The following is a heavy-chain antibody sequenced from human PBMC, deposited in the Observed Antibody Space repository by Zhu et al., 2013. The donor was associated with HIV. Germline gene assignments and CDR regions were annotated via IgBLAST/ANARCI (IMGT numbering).Heavy chain of an antibody. CDR3: ARDHDWGADF. V-gene: IGHV1-2*02. D-gene: IGHD7-27*01. J-gene: IGHJ4*02. Sequence: QVRLVQSGAEVKRPGASVRLSCKATGYSFDKFYIHWVRQAPGQGLEWMGWIKPDSGFTNYAQMFQGRITLTRDVSLSTIFMELASLTSDDTAVYYCARDHDWGADFWGQGTLVTVSS. CDR1: GYSFDKFY. CDR2: IKPDSGFT.